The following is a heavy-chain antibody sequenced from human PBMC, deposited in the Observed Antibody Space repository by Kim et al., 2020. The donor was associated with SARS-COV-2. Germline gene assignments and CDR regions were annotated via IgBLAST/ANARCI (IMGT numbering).Heavy chain of an antibody. V-gene: IGHV4-59*01. Sequence: SETLSLTCTVSGGSISSYNWSWIRQPPGKGLEWIGYIYYSGSTNSNPSLQSRVTISVDTPKNQFSLKLSSVTAAETAVYYCARDHREWLQYTANWYFDLWGRGTLVTVSS. D-gene: IGHD3-3*01. CDR3: ARDHREWLQYTANWYFDL. CDR2: IYYSGST. CDR1: GGSISSYN. J-gene: IGHJ2*01.